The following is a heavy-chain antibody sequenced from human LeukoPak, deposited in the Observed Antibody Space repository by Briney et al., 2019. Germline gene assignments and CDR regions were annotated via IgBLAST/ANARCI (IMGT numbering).Heavy chain of an antibody. Sequence: SETLSLTCAVYGGSFSSYYWSWIRQPPGKGLEWIGEINHSRSTNYNPSLKSRVTISVDTSKNQFSLKLSSVTAADTAVYYCARVPLVVPSYYYYYYMDVWGKGTTVTVSS. CDR3: ARVPLVVPSYYYYYYMDV. J-gene: IGHJ6*03. D-gene: IGHD2-2*01. CDR2: INHSRST. V-gene: IGHV4-34*01. CDR1: GGSFSSYY.